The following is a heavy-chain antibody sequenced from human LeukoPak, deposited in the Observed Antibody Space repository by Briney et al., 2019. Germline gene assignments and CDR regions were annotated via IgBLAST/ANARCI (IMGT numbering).Heavy chain of an antibody. D-gene: IGHD2-21*01. CDR2: TSAYNGNT. V-gene: IGHV1-18*01. Sequence: ASVKVSCKASGYTFTSYGISWVRQAPGLGLEWMGWTSAYNGNTNYAQKLQGRVTMTTDTSTSTAYMELKSLRSDDTAVYYCATSGGGEVLDYWGQGTLVTVSS. CDR1: GYTFTSYG. J-gene: IGHJ4*02. CDR3: ATSGGGEVLDY.